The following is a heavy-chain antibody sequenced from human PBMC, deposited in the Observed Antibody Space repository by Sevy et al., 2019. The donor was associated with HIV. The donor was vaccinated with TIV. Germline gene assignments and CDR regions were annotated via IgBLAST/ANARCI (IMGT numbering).Heavy chain of an antibody. D-gene: IGHD2-2*01. Sequence: SETLSLTCAVYGGSFSGYYWNWIRQPPGKGLEWIGEINHSGSTHYIPSLKSRITISVDTSKNQFSLRLNSVTAADTAVYYCARAPPVVVVPGAPSWFDPWGQGTLVTVSS. CDR1: GGSFSGYY. V-gene: IGHV4-34*01. J-gene: IGHJ5*02. CDR2: INHSGST. CDR3: ARAPPVVVVPGAPSWFDP.